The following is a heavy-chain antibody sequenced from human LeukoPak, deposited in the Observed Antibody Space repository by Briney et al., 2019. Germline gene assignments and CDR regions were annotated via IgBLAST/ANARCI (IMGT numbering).Heavy chain of an antibody. CDR1: GGTFSSYA. CDR2: IIPIFGTA. V-gene: IGHV1-69*13. J-gene: IGHJ4*02. Sequence: ASVKVSCKASGGTFSSYAISWVRQAPGQGLEWMGGIIPIFGTANYAQKFQGRVTITADESTSTAYMELSSLRSEDTAVYYCVLVTGIAAAGPDYWGQGTLVTVS. D-gene: IGHD6-13*01. CDR3: VLVTGIAAAGPDY.